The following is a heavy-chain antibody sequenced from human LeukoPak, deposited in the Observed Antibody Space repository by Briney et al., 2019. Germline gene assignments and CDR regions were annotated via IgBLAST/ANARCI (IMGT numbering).Heavy chain of an antibody. CDR3: AREGWGVFNYYGMDV. D-gene: IGHD3-16*01. Sequence: GGSLRLSCAASGFTFSSYAMHWVRQAPGKGLEWVAVISYDGSNKYYADSVKGRFTISRDNSKNTLYLQMNSLRAEDTAVYYCAREGWGVFNYYGMDVWGQGTTVTVSS. CDR2: ISYDGSNK. CDR1: GFTFSSYA. V-gene: IGHV3-30-3*01. J-gene: IGHJ6*02.